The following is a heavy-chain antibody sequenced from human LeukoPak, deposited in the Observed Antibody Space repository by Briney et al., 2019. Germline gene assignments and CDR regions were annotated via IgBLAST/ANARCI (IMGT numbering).Heavy chain of an antibody. J-gene: IGHJ4*02. V-gene: IGHV3-21*01. Sequence: PGGTLRLSRAASGFTPSSDSMDWVRPAPGKGLEWVSSISISSSYIYYADSVKGQFTISRDKAKNSLYLQMNSLRAEDTAVYYCAKGGYSSSWYHSLLGYWGQGTLVTVSS. CDR3: AKGGYSSSWYHSLLGY. D-gene: IGHD6-13*01. CDR2: ISISSSYI. CDR1: GFTPSSDS.